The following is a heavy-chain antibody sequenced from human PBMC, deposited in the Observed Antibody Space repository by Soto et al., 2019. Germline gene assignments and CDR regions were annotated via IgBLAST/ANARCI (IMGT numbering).Heavy chain of an antibody. J-gene: IGHJ5*02. Sequence: VQLVESGGGLVKPGGSLRLSCAASGFSFSSYSMNWVRQAPGKGLEWVSSISSSASHINYADSVKGRFTISRDNAKKLLYLQMNSLRAEDTDVYYCARGYTGYCSGGTCYWFDPWGQGTLVTVSS. CDR3: ARGYTGYCSGGTCYWFDP. D-gene: IGHD2-15*01. CDR1: GFSFSSYS. CDR2: ISSSASHI. V-gene: IGHV3-21*01.